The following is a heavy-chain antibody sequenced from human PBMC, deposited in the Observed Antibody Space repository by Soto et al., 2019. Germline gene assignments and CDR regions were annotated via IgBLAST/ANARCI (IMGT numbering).Heavy chain of an antibody. CDR1: GGSFSGYY. CDR3: ARSVQLWTPFDY. D-gene: IGHD1-1*01. CDR2: INHSGTT. V-gene: IGHV4-34*01. Sequence: PSETLSLTCVVSGGSFSGYYGSWIRQPPGKGLEWIGEINHSGTTNYNPSLKSRVTISVDTFKKQFSLELSSVTAADKAMYYCARSVQLWTPFDYWGQGTLVTVS. J-gene: IGHJ4*02.